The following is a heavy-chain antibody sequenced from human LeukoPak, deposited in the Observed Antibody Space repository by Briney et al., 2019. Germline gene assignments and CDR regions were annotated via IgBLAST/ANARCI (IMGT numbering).Heavy chain of an antibody. CDR2: IEPKSGDA. Sequence: GASVKVSCKASGYTFTVKFLHWLRQAPGQGLEWMGGIEPKSGDAVYGQKFRGRVTVTRGTSVSTAYMEVSSLRSDDTAVYYCAIENWYDSSGFSKAFDYWGQGTLVTVSS. D-gene: IGHD3-22*01. CDR3: AIENWYDSSGFSKAFDY. CDR1: GYTFTVKF. V-gene: IGHV1-2*02. J-gene: IGHJ4*02.